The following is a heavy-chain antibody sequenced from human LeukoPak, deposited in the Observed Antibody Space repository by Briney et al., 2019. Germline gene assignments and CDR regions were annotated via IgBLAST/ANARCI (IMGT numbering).Heavy chain of an antibody. V-gene: IGHV3-7*04. J-gene: IGHJ4*02. D-gene: IGHD5-12*01. CDR3: ARDSPRYGGYSY. CDR2: IKEDGSAK. CDR1: GFTFSRYW. Sequence: QSGGSLRLSCTASGFTFSRYWMTWVRQAPGKGLEWVANIKEDGSAKYYVDSMKGRFTISRDNAKNSLYLQINSLRAEDTAVYYCARDSPRYGGYSYWGQGTLVTVSS.